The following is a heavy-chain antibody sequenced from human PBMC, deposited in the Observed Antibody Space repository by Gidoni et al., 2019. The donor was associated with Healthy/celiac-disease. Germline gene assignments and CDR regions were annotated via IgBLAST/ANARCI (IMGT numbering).Heavy chain of an antibody. CDR2: ISYDGSNK. D-gene: IGHD2-2*01. V-gene: IGHV3-30*18. Sequence: VVQPGRSLRPSCPASGFTFSSSGMHWVRQAPGKGLEWVAVISYDGSNKYYADSVKGRFTISRDNSKNTLYLQMNSLRAEDTAVYYCAKEGGATDIVVVPAAPFDYWGQGTLVTVSS. CDR1: GFTFSSSG. J-gene: IGHJ4*02. CDR3: AKEGGATDIVVVPAAPFDY.